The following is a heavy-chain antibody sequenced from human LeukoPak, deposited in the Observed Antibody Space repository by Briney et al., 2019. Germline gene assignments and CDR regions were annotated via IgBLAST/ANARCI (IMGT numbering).Heavy chain of an antibody. CDR3: ARDSRTISNWFDT. Sequence: ASVKVSCKASGLTSTIYAIHWVRQAPGQGLEWMGWINGGNGNTKYSQKFQGRVTITRDTSASTAYMELSSLTSEDTAVYYCARDSRTISNWFDTWGQGTPVTVSS. D-gene: IGHD1-1*01. CDR1: GLTSTIYA. J-gene: IGHJ5*02. CDR2: INGGNGNT. V-gene: IGHV1-3*01.